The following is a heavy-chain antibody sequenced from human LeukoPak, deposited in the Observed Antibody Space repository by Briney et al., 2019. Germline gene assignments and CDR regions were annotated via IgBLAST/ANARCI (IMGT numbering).Heavy chain of an antibody. D-gene: IGHD6-13*01. CDR3: ARDKTSSSTWYDY. CDR2: ISAGGGDT. Sequence: GGSLRLSCAASGFSFSSYAMTWVRQPPGKGLEWVSSISAGGGDTYYADSVKGRFTISRDNSKNTLYLQMNSLRGEDTAVYYCARDKTSSSTWYDYWGQGTLVTVSS. V-gene: IGHV3-23*01. J-gene: IGHJ4*02. CDR1: GFSFSSYA.